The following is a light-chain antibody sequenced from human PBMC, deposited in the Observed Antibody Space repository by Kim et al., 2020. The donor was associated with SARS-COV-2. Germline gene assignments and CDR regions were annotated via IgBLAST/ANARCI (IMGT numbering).Light chain of an antibody. CDR1: SSDVGTYEF. CDR3: CSYAGSSTYV. V-gene: IGLV2-23*02. CDR2: EVT. J-gene: IGLJ1*01. Sequence: QSALTQPASVSGSPGQSITISCTGTSSDVGTYEFVSWYQQQPGKAPQLMIYEVTKRPSRVSDRFSGSKSGNTASLTISGLQAEDEADYYCCSYAGSSTYVFGTGTKVTVL.